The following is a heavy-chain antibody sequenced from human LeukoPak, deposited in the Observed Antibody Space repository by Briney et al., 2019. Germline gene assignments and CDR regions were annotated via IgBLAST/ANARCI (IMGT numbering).Heavy chain of an antibody. CDR2: IDPSGGST. CDR1: GYTFNTYY. Sequence: ASVKVSCKASGYTFNTYYMHWVRQAPGQGLEWMGIIDPSGGSTSYAQKFQGRVTMTRDMSTSTVYMDLSSLRSEDTAVYYCAREAWDTAMGDYWGQGTLVTVSS. CDR3: AREAWDTAMGDY. D-gene: IGHD5-18*01. J-gene: IGHJ4*02. V-gene: IGHV1-46*02.